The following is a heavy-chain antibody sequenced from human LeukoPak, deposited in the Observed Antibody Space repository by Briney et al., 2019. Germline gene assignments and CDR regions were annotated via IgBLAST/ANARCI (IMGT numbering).Heavy chain of an antibody. CDR1: GFTFSDYS. CDR3: ARDRYYASGSYNWFDP. Sequence: GGSLRLSCAASGFTFSDYSMSWIRQAPGKGLEWVSYISTSSSYTNYADSVKGRFTISRDNAKNSLYLQMNSLRAEDTAVYYCARDRYYASGSYNWFDPWGQGTLVTVSS. V-gene: IGHV3-11*05. J-gene: IGHJ5*02. CDR2: ISTSSSYT. D-gene: IGHD3-10*01.